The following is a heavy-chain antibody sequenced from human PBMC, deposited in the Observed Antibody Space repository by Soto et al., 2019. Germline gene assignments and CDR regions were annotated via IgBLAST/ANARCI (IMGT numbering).Heavy chain of an antibody. V-gene: IGHV1-18*01. CDR1: GYTFTSYG. Sequence: ASVKVSCKASGYTFTSYGISWVRQAPGQGLEWMGWISAYNGNTNYAQKLQGRVTMTTDTSTSAAYMELRSLRSDDTAVYYCARDSRTVLRYFDWLLPPDPWGQGTLVTVS. J-gene: IGHJ5*02. CDR3: ARDSRTVLRYFDWLLPPDP. D-gene: IGHD3-9*01. CDR2: ISAYNGNT.